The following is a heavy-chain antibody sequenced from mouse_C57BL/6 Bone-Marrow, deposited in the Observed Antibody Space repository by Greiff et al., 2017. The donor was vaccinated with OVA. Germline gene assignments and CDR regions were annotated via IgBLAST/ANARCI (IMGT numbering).Heavy chain of an antibody. CDR1: GYSITSGYY. D-gene: IGHD1-1*01. J-gene: IGHJ4*01. CDR3: ARDVVLRWSYYAMDY. CDR2: ISYDGSN. Sequence: EVQLQESGPGLVKPSQSLSLTCSVTGYSITSGYYWNWIRQFPGNKLEWMGYISYDGSNNYNPSLKNRISITRDTSKNQFFLKLNSVTTEDTATYYCARDVVLRWSYYAMDYWGQGTSVTVSS. V-gene: IGHV3-6*01.